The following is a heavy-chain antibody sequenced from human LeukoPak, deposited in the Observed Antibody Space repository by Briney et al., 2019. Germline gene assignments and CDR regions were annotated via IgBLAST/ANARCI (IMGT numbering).Heavy chain of an antibody. V-gene: IGHV3-74*01. CDR2: INSDGSFT. Sequence: GGSLRLSCEASGFTFSSYWMHWVRQAPGKGLVWVSRINSDGSFTNYADSVKGRFTISRDNAKNTLYLQMNSLRAEDTAVYYCAREFGSSRYFDYWGQGTLVTVSS. CDR1: GFTFSSYW. CDR3: AREFGSSRYFDY. D-gene: IGHD2-15*01. J-gene: IGHJ4*02.